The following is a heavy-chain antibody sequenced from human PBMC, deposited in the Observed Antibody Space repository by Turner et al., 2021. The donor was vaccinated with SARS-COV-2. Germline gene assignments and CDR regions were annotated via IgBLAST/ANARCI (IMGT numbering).Heavy chain of an antibody. CDR1: GLTFSTYG. D-gene: IGHD3-9*01. Sequence: QVQLVESGGGVVQPGRSMRLSCVVSGLTFSTYGMHWVRQAPGKGLEWVAVIVNDGSQQHYADSVKGRFIISRDNSKNTLFLQMNSLRAEDTALYYCARDDNLPDNGLDIWGQGTMVTVSS. V-gene: IGHV3-33*01. J-gene: IGHJ3*02. CDR2: IVNDGSQQ. CDR3: ARDDNLPDNGLDI.